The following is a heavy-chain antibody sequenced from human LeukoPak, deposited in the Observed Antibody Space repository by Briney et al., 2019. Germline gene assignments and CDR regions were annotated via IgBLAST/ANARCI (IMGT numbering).Heavy chain of an antibody. CDR1: GFTFSSYS. CDR2: ISSSSSYI. CDR3: ARDRPNYDFWSGYDAFDI. J-gene: IGHJ3*02. V-gene: IGHV3-21*01. D-gene: IGHD3-3*01. Sequence: NPGGSLRLSCAASGFTFSSYSMNWVRQAPGKGLEWVSSISSSSSYIYYADSVKGRFTISRDNAKNSLYLQMNSLRAEDTAVYYCARDRPNYDFWSGYDAFDIWGQGTMVTVSS.